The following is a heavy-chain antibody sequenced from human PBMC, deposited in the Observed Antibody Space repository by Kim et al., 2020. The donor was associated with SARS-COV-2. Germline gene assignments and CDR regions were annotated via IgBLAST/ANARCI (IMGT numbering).Heavy chain of an antibody. D-gene: IGHD5-12*01. CDR3: ARSGYGSGMDV. V-gene: IGHV3-30*01. J-gene: IGHJ6*02. CDR2: NK. Sequence: NKSYAESVKGRFTISRDNSKNTLYLQMNSLRAEDTAVYYCARSGYGSGMDVWGQGTTVTVSS.